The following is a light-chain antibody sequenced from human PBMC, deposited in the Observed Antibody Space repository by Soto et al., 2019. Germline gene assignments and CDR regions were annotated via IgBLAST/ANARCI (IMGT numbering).Light chain of an antibody. CDR1: QSISSW. CDR2: DAS. J-gene: IGKJ3*01. Sequence: DIQMTQSPSTLSASVGDRVTITCRASQSISSWLAWYQQKPGKAPKLLIYDASSLESGVPSRFSGSGSGTECTLTISSLQPDDCATYYCQQYNTYSLVTFGPGTKVDIK. CDR3: QQYNTYSLVT. V-gene: IGKV1-5*01.